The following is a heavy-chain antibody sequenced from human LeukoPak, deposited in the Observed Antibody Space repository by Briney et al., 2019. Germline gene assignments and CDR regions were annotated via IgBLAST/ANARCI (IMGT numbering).Heavy chain of an antibody. V-gene: IGHV4-59*13. J-gene: IGHJ6*03. Sequence: SETLSRTCTVSGGSISSYYWSWIRQTPGKGLEWIGYIYYSGSTNFNPSLKSRVTISVDTSKNQFSLKMGSVTAADTAVYFCARGGPPGYYYDYYMDVWGKGTTVTISS. CDR1: GGSISSYY. CDR3: ARGGPPGYYYDYYMDV. CDR2: IYYSGST.